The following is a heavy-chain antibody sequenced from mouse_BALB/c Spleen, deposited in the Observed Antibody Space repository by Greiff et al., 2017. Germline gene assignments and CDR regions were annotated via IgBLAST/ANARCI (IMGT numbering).Heavy chain of an antibody. CDR1: GFTFSSYA. J-gene: IGHJ4*01. CDR2: ISSGGST. CDR3: ARGREYGNYLDY. D-gene: IGHD2-10*02. Sequence: EGQLQQSGGGLVKPGGSLKLSCAASGFTFSSYAMSWVRQTPEKRLEWVASISSGGSTYYPDSVKGRFTISRDNARNILYLQMSSLRSEDTAMYYCARGREYGNYLDYWGQGTSVTVSS. V-gene: IGHV5-6-5*01.